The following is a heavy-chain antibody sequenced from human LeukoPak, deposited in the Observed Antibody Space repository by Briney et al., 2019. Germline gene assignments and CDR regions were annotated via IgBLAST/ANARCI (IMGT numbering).Heavy chain of an antibody. CDR2: ISGSGGST. Sequence: GGSLRLSCAASGFTFSSYAMSWVRQAPGKGLEWVSAISGSGGSTYYADSVKGRFTISRDNSKNTLYLQMNSLRAEDTAVYYCAKGYNYGSGSYSPFFFDYWGQGTLVTVSS. CDR1: GFTFSSYA. D-gene: IGHD3-10*01. CDR3: AKGYNYGSGSYSPFFFDY. V-gene: IGHV3-23*01. J-gene: IGHJ4*02.